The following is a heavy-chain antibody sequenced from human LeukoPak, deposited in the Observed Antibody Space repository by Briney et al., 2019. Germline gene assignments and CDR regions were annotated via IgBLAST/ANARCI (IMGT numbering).Heavy chain of an antibody. J-gene: IGHJ6*02. CDR3: AKVGARGYYYYGMDV. D-gene: IGHD1-26*01. Sequence: GRSLRLSCAASGFTFSSYAMHWVRQAPGKGLEWVAVISYDGSNKYYADSVKGRFIISRDNSKNTLYLQMNSLRAEDTAVYYCAKVGARGYYYYGMDVWGQGTTVTVSS. V-gene: IGHV3-30-3*01. CDR2: ISYDGSNK. CDR1: GFTFSSYA.